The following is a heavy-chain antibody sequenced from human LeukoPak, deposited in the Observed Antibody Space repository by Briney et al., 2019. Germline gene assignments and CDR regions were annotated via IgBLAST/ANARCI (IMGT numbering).Heavy chain of an antibody. J-gene: IGHJ4*02. Sequence: GGSLRLSCTASGFTFSSTGMHLVRQAPAKGLEWVSYIRYGGNNKYYGDSVKGRLTVSRENSKNTLYLQMNSLRVEDTAVHYCARTYNPAYWGQGTLVTVSS. CDR3: ARTYNPAY. CDR1: GFTFSSTG. V-gene: IGHV3-30*02. CDR2: IRYGGNNK. D-gene: IGHD1-14*01.